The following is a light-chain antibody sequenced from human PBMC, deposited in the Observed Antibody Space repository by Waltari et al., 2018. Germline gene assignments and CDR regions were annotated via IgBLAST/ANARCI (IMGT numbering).Light chain of an antibody. CDR1: QSISSW. J-gene: IGKJ1*01. CDR3: QQYDSYPWT. V-gene: IGKV1-5*01. Sequence: DIQMTQSPSTLSASVGDRVTITCRASQSISSWLAWYQQKPGKTPKRMIYDASSLEIGVPARFSGSGAGTEFTLTVSSLQPDDFATYYCQQYDSYPWTFGQGTKVEIK. CDR2: DAS.